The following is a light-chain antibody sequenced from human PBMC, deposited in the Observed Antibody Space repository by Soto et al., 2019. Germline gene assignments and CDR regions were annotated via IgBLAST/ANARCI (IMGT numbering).Light chain of an antibody. CDR1: QGISSA. Sequence: AIQLTQSPSSLSASVGDGVTLTCRASQGISSALAWYQQKPGSPPKLLIYDVSSLESGVPSRFSGAGSGTYFTLTVSSLQPEDVATYYSQHFNSYPQLTFGGGTKVEI. CDR2: DVS. CDR3: QHFNSYPQLT. V-gene: IGKV1-13*02. J-gene: IGKJ4*01.